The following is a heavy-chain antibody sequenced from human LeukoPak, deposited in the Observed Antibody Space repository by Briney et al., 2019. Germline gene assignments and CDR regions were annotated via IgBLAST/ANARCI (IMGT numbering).Heavy chain of an antibody. CDR3: VREARGYHYTYFDY. CDR2: VSSGFHA. J-gene: IGHJ4*02. Sequence: GGSLRLSCTASGFTLGSHDMHWVRQIPGQGLEWVAAVSSGFHAFFADSVQGRFTVSREDARNSLYLQMNSLRAGDTAIYYCVREARGYHYTYFDYWGQGTLVTVSS. D-gene: IGHD5-18*01. V-gene: IGHV3-13*01. CDR1: GFTLGSHD.